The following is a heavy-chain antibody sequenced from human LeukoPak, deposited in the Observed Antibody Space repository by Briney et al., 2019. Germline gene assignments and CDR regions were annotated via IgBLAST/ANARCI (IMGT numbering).Heavy chain of an antibody. CDR2: IYGSGVSI. J-gene: IGHJ4*02. CDR3: AKDLGWELPAEAY. D-gene: IGHD1-26*01. Sequence: GGSLRLSCVASGFTFKSYVMNWVRPAPGRGLEWLATIYGSGVSISYADAVKGRFTISRDNSNNTLYLQMNSLRAEDTAMYYCAKDLGWELPAEAYWGQGILVTVSS. CDR1: GFTFKSYV. V-gene: IGHV3-23*01.